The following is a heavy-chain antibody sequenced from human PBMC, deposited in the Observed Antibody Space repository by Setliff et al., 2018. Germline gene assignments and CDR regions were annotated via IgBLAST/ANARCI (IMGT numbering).Heavy chain of an antibody. Sequence: TLSLTCTVSGYSISSGYYWGWIRQPPGKGLEWIGTMYHSGSTYYNPSLKSRVAISVDTSKNQFSLKLSSVTAADTAVYHCARDLNRGSFDFWGQGTLVTVSS. CDR2: MYHSGST. CDR1: GYSISSGYY. J-gene: IGHJ4*02. CDR3: ARDLNRGSFDF. V-gene: IGHV4-38-2*02. D-gene: IGHD3-16*01.